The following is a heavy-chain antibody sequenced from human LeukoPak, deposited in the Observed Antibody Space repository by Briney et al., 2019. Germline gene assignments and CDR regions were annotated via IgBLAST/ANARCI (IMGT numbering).Heavy chain of an antibody. D-gene: IGHD6-19*01. Sequence: ASVKVSCKASGYTFTSYGISWVRQAPGQGLERMGWISAYNGNTNYAQKLQGRVTMTTDTSTSTAYMELRSLRSDDTAVYYCARWRAVAGRSPYDFDYWGQGTLVTVSS. V-gene: IGHV1-18*01. CDR3: ARWRAVAGRSPYDFDY. CDR1: GYTFTSYG. J-gene: IGHJ4*02. CDR2: ISAYNGNT.